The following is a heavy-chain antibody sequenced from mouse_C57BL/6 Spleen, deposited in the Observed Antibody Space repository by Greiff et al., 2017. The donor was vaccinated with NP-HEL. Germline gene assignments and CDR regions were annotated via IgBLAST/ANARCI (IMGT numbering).Heavy chain of an antibody. V-gene: IGHV5-17*01. CDR3: ARDDYDGNFDY. Sequence: DVMLVESGGGLVKPGGSLKLSCAASGFTFSDYGMHWVRQAPEKGLEWVAYISSGSSTIYYADTVKGRFTISRDNAKNTLFLQMTSLRSEDTAMYYCARDDYDGNFDYWGQGTTLTVSS. D-gene: IGHD2-4*01. CDR2: ISSGSSTI. J-gene: IGHJ2*01. CDR1: GFTFSDYG.